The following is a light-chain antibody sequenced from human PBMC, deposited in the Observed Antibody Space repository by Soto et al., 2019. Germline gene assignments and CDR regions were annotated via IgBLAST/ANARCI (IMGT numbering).Light chain of an antibody. J-gene: IGKJ4*01. Sequence: EIVMTQSPATLSVSPGERATLSCRASQSVSSNLAWYQQKPGQAPRLLIYGASTRATGIPARFSGSGSGTEFTLTISSLQPEDFAAYYCQQYNSWPLTFGGGTKVDMK. V-gene: IGKV3-15*01. CDR2: GAS. CDR3: QQYNSWPLT. CDR1: QSVSSN.